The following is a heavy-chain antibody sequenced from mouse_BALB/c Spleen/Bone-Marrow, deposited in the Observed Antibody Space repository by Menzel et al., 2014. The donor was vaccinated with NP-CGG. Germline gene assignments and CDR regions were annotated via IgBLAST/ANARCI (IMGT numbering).Heavy chain of an antibody. CDR1: GFTFTDYY. D-gene: IGHD1-1*01. CDR3: ARDRNYDINWYFDV. J-gene: IGHJ1*01. CDR2: IRNKANGYTT. V-gene: IGHV7-3*02. Sequence: EVKLLESGGGLVQPGGSLRLSCATSGFTFTDYYMGWVRQPPGKALEWLGFIRNKANGYTTEYSASVKGRFTISRDNSQSILYLQMNILRTEDSATYYCARDRNYDINWYFDVWGAGTTVTVSS.